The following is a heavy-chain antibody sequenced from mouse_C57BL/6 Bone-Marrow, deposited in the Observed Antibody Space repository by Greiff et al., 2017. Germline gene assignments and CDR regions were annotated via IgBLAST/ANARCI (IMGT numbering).Heavy chain of an antibody. Sequence: QVQLKEPGAELARPGASVKLSCKASGYTFTSYGISWVKQRTGQGLEWIGEIYPRSGNTYYNEKFKGKATLTADKSSSTAYMELRSLTSEDSAVYCGARSVRLLAWCAYWGQGTRVTVSA. V-gene: IGHV1-81*01. CDR1: GYTFTSYG. D-gene: IGHD2-3*01. J-gene: IGHJ3*01. CDR3: ARSVRLLAWCAY. CDR2: IYPRSGNT.